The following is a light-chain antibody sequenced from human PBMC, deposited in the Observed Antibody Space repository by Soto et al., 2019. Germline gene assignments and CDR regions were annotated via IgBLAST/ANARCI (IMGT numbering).Light chain of an antibody. CDR3: SSYTSSSTYVV. CDR2: EVT. CDR1: GSDVGGYDY. Sequence: QSALTQPASVSGSPGQSITISCTGTGSDVGGYDYVSWYQHHPGKAPKVMIYEVTNRPSGVSNRFSGSKSGNTASLTISGLLAEDEADYYCSSYTSSSTYVVFGGGTKLTVL. V-gene: IGLV2-14*01. J-gene: IGLJ2*01.